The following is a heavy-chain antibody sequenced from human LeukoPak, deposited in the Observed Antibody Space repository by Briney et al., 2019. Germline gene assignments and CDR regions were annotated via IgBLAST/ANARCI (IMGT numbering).Heavy chain of an antibody. D-gene: IGHD1-7*01. J-gene: IGHJ6*03. Sequence: GGSLRLSCVASGFTFSNYWMPWVRQAPGKGLEWVASIKQDGSEKYYVDSVKGRFTISRDNAKNSLFLQMNSLRAEDTAVYYCARGNWNFEFFMDVWGKGTTVTVSS. V-gene: IGHV3-7*01. CDR3: ARGNWNFEFFMDV. CDR1: GFTFSNYW. CDR2: IKQDGSEK.